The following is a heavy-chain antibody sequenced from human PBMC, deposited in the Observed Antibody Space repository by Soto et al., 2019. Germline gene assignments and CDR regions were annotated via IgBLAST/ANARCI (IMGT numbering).Heavy chain of an antibody. V-gene: IGHV3-23*01. CDR2: ISGSGGST. J-gene: IGHJ4*02. CDR1: GFTFSSYA. Sequence: GGSLRLSCAASGFTFSSYAMSWVCQAPGKGLEWVSAISGSGGSTYYADSVKGRFTISRDNSKNTLYLQMNSLRAEDSAVYYCAKGSFLGGSQYYYASSGTWLDYWGQGTLVTVSS. CDR3: AKGSFLGGSQYYYASSGTWLDY. D-gene: IGHD3-22*01.